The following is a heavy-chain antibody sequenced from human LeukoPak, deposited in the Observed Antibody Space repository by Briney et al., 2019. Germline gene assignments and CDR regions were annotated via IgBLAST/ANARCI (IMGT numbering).Heavy chain of an antibody. J-gene: IGHJ4*02. CDR3: ARDYADYVGYFFFDY. CDR2: ISGGGETT. D-gene: IGHD4-17*01. Sequence: GGSLRLSCAASGFTFNNYAMNWVRQAPWKGLEWVSSISGGGETTYYADSAEGRFTISRDNSQNTLYLQMNSLRAEDTAVYYCARDYADYVGYFFFDYWGQGTLVTVSS. V-gene: IGHV3-23*01. CDR1: GFTFNNYA.